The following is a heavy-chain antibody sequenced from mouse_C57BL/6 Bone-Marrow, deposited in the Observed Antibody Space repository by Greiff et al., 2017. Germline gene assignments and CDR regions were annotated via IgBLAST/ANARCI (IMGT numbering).Heavy chain of an antibody. V-gene: IGHV1-39*01. D-gene: IGHD4-1*01. CDR3: ASGDWALWFAY. J-gene: IGHJ3*01. Sequence: VQLKESGPELVKPGASVKISCKASGYSFTDYNMNWVKQSNGKSLEWIGVINPNYGTTSYNQKFKGKATLTVDKSSSTAYMQLNSLTSEDSAGYSCASGDWALWFAYWGQGTLVTVSA. CDR2: INPNYGTT. CDR1: GYSFTDYN.